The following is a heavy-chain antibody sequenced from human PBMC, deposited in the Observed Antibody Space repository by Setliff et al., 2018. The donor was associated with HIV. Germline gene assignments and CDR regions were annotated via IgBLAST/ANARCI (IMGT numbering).Heavy chain of an antibody. Sequence: SETLSLTCAVYGGSFSGYYWSWIRQAPGKGLEWIGEIDHSGSTNYNPSLKSRVTISVDTSKNHFSLRLTSVTAADTALYYCARRYRIAARPKWFDPWGQGTLVTVSS. V-gene: IGHV4-34*01. CDR2: IDHSGST. J-gene: IGHJ5*02. CDR1: GGSFSGYY. D-gene: IGHD6-6*01. CDR3: ARRYRIAARPKWFDP.